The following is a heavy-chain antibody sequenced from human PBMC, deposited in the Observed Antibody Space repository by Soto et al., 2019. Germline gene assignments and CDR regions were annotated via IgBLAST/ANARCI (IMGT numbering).Heavy chain of an antibody. Sequence: EVQLLESGGGLVQPGRSLRLSCTASGFTFISHAMTWVRQAPGKGLEWVSGLSDSGDSIYYADSVKGRFTIYRDNSMNTLYLQMNTLRVEDTAVYYCAKGSSSWYAGFFDLWGQGTLVTVSS. CDR2: LSDSGDSI. D-gene: IGHD6-13*01. V-gene: IGHV3-23*01. CDR1: GFTFISHA. J-gene: IGHJ4*02. CDR3: AKGSSSWYAGFFDL.